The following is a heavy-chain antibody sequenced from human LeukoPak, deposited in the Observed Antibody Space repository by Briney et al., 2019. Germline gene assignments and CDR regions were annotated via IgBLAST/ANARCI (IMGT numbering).Heavy chain of an antibody. CDR3: ARPSGPENYFDY. V-gene: IGHV4-34*01. Sequence: SGTLSLTCAVYGGSFSGYYWSWIRQPPGKGLEWIGSIYYSGSTYYNPSLKSRVTISVDTSKNQFSLKLSSVTAADTAVCYCARPSGPENYFDYWGQGTLVTVSS. CDR2: IYYSGST. CDR1: GGSFSGYY. J-gene: IGHJ4*02. D-gene: IGHD6-19*01.